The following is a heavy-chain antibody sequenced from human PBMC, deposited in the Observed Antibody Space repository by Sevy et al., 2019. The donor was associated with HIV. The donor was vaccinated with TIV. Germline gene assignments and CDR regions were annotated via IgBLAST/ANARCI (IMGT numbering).Heavy chain of an antibody. J-gene: IGHJ1*01. CDR1: GSSISSGYY. V-gene: IGHV4-38-2*01. Sequence: SETLSLTCAVSGSSISSGYYWGWIRQPPGKGLEWIGNIYHSGSTYANTSRKSRVTISLHTSKKQFSLKLSSVTAADTAVYYCARATGSYPAEYFQYWGQGTLVTVSS. D-gene: IGHD3-16*02. CDR3: ARATGSYPAEYFQY. CDR2: IYHSGST.